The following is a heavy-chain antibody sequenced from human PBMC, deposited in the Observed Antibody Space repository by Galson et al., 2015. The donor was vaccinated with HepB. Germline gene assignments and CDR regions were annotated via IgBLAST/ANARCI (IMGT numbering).Heavy chain of an antibody. CDR3: ARGAHYFGSGHDAFDI. D-gene: IGHD3-10*01. CDR2: IWYDGSNK. V-gene: IGHV3-33*01. J-gene: IGHJ3*02. Sequence: SLRLSCAASGFTFSDYGMHWVRQAPGKGLEWVGVIWYDGSNKYYGDSVKGRFTISRDNSKNTLSLQISSLRAEDTGVYYCARGAHYFGSGHDAFDIWGQGTMVTVSP. CDR1: GFTFSDYG.